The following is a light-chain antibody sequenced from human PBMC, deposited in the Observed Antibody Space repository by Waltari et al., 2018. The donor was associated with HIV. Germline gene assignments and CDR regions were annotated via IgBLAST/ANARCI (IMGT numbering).Light chain of an antibody. Sequence: QSVLTQPPSASGTPGQRVTISCSGSSSNIGSNYVYWYQQLPGTAPKHLIYRNNQRPSGVPDRFSGSKSGTSASLAISGLRSEDEADYYCAAWDDSLSGPHYVFGTGTKVTVL. J-gene: IGLJ1*01. CDR2: RNN. V-gene: IGLV1-47*01. CDR3: AAWDDSLSGPHYV. CDR1: SSNIGSNY.